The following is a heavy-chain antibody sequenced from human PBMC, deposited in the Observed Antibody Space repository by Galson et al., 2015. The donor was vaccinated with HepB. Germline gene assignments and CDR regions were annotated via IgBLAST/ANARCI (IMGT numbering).Heavy chain of an antibody. CDR1: GFTFSSSL. D-gene: IGHD3-10*01. J-gene: IGHJ6*03. V-gene: IGHV3-23*01. Sequence: SLRLSCAAYGFTFSSSLMTWVRQAPGKGLEWVSVITEGGGSTSYADSVKGRLIVSRGNSKNALYLQMNSLRVEDTAVYYCAKAPGDILYYMDVWGKGTTVTVSS. CDR3: AKAPGDILYYMDV. CDR2: ITEGGGST.